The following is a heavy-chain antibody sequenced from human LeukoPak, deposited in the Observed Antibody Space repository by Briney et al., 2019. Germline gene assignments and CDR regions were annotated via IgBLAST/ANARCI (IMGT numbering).Heavy chain of an antibody. V-gene: IGHV4-61*09. D-gene: IGHD3-10*01. CDR3: ARSGTYYDNWFDP. CDR2: IYTNGNT. J-gene: IGHJ5*02. Sequence: SQTLSLTCTVPGGSISSGSYYWSWIRQPAGKGLEWIGHIYTNGNTNFNPSLKSRVTISVDTSKSQFSLNLNSVTTADTAVYYCARSGTYYDNWFDPWGQGTLVIVSS. CDR1: GGSISSGSYY.